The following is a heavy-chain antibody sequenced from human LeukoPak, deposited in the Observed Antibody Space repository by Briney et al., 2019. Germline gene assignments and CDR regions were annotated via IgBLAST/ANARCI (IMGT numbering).Heavy chain of an antibody. CDR1: GFTFSSYA. CDR2: ISYDGSNK. CDR3: AKDRLEQWLAFDY. J-gene: IGHJ4*02. D-gene: IGHD6-19*01. Sequence: GGSLRLSCAASGFTFSSYAMHWVRQAPGKGLEWVAVISYDGSNKYYADSVKGRFTISRDNSKNTLYLQMNSLRAEDTAVYYCAKDRLEQWLAFDYWGQGTLVTVSS. V-gene: IGHV3-30*04.